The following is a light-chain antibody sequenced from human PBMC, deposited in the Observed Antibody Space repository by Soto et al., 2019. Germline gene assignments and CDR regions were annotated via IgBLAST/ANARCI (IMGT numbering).Light chain of an antibody. CDR2: GAS. J-gene: IGKJ1*01. Sequence: EIVLPQSQATMSVSPGESATLSGGASQSVSSSLAWYQQKPGQATRLLIYGASSRATGIPDRFSGSGSGTDFTLTISRLEPEEFAVYYCQQYGSSPWTFGQGTKVDIK. CDR1: QSVSSS. V-gene: IGKV3-20*01. CDR3: QQYGSSPWT.